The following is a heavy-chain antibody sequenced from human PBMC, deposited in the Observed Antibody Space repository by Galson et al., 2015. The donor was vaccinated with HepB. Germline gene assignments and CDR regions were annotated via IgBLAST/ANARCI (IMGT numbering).Heavy chain of an antibody. CDR1: GFTFTNAW. CDR2: IKSKTDGGTT. V-gene: IGHV3-15*01. D-gene: IGHD3-16*02. CDR3: TTIYVWGSYRSGFCFDY. Sequence: SLRLSCAASGFTFTNAWMSWVRQAPGKGLEWVGRIKSKTDGGTTDYAAPVKGRLTISRDDSKKTMYLQMSSLKTEDTAVYYCTTIYVWGSYRSGFCFDYWGQGNLVTVSS. J-gene: IGHJ4*02.